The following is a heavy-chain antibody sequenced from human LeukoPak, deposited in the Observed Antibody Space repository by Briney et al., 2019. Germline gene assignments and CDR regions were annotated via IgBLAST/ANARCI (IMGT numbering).Heavy chain of an antibody. J-gene: IGHJ3*01. CDR1: GYALTDYY. D-gene: IGHD6-13*01. CDR2: INPNSGGT. Sequence: ASVKVSCKASGYALTDYYMHWVRQAPGQGPEWMGWINPNSGGTNYAQKFQGRVTLTRGTSISTAYMELSRLRSDDLAVYFCARSIAASTTTQAAFDFWGQGTMVTVSS. CDR3: ARSIAASTTTQAAFDF. V-gene: IGHV1-2*02.